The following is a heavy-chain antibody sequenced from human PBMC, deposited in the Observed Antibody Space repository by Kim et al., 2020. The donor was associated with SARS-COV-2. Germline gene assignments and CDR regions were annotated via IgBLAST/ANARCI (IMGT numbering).Heavy chain of an antibody. J-gene: IGHJ4*02. V-gene: IGHV1-69*13. Sequence: SVKVSCKASGGTFSSYAISWVRQAPGQGLEWMGGIIPIFGTANYAQKFQGRVTITADESTSTAYMELSSLRSEDTAVYYCARAGYCTGGVCYFSRYLFDYWGQGTLVTVSS. CDR1: GGTFSSYA. D-gene: IGHD2-8*02. CDR2: IIPIFGTA. CDR3: ARAGYCTGGVCYFSRYLFDY.